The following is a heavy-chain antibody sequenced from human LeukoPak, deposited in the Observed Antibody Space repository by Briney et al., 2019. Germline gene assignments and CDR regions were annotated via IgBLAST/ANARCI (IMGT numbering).Heavy chain of an antibody. CDR3: ATAVDIVATKRRAAFDI. V-gene: IGHV1-24*01. CDR2: FDPEDGET. CDR1: GYTLTELS. D-gene: IGHD5-12*01. J-gene: IGHJ3*02. Sequence: ASVKVSCKVSGYTLTELSMHWVRQAPGKGLEWMGGFDPEDGETIYAQKFQGRVTMTEDTSTDTAYMELSSLRSEDTPVHYCATAVDIVATKRRAAFDIWGQGTMVTVSS.